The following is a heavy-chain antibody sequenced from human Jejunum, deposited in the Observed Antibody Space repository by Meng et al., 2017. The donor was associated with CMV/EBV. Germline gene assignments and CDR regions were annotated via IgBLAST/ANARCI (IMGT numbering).Heavy chain of an antibody. J-gene: IGHJ4*02. CDR1: GGSFNNYA. Sequence: QVQLAQSGAEVKKPGSSVRISCXSSGGSFNNYALSWVRPAPGQGLEWMGGIIAIFKTPHYAQKFQGRLTITADASSGTTYMDLTRLTSDDTAVYYCARGFSNGWQPFDYWGQGTLVTVSS. V-gene: IGHV1-69*12. D-gene: IGHD6-19*01. CDR3: ARGFSNGWQPFDY. CDR2: IIAIFKTP.